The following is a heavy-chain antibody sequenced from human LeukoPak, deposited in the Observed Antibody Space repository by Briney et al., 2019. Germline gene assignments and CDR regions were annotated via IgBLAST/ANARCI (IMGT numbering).Heavy chain of an antibody. CDR2: IYFSGST. J-gene: IGHJ2*01. CDR3: ARETYLIGWYFDL. Sequence: SETLSLTCTVSGGSISNHYWSWIRQPAGEGLEWIGRIYFSGSTIYNPSLKSRLAMSVDTSKNQFSLRLNSLTAADTAVYYCARETYLIGWYFDLWGRGTLVTVSS. CDR1: GGSISNHY. D-gene: IGHD3-16*02. V-gene: IGHV4-4*07.